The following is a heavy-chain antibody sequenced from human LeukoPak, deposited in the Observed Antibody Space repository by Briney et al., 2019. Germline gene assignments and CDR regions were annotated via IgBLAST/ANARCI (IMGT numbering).Heavy chain of an antibody. CDR1: GGTFSSYA. J-gene: IGHJ4*02. D-gene: IGHD1-26*01. V-gene: IGHV1-69*04. CDR2: IIPILGIA. Sequence: GASVKVSCKASGGTFSSYAISWVRQAPGQGLEWMGRIIPILGIANYAQKFQGRVTITADKSTSTAYMELSSLRSDDTAVYYCARGGGSYGYWGQGTLVTVSS. CDR3: ARGGGSYGY.